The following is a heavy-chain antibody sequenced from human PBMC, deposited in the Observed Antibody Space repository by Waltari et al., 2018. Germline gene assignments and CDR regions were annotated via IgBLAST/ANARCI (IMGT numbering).Heavy chain of an antibody. D-gene: IGHD4-17*01. CDR2: IYTSGST. V-gene: IGHV4-4*07. CDR1: GGSISSYY. Sequence: QVQLQESGPGLVKPSETLSLTCTVSGGSISSYYWSWIRQPAGKGLEWIGRIYTSGSTNYTPARKSRVTMSVDTAKNQFSLKLSSVTAADTAVYYCARGTSDYGRVGYYYYYGMDVWGQGTTVTVSS. CDR3: ARGTSDYGRVGYYYYYGMDV. J-gene: IGHJ6*02.